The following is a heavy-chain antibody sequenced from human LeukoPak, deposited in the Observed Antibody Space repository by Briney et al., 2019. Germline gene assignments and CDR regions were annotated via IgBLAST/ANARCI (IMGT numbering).Heavy chain of an antibody. J-gene: IGHJ5*02. CDR1: GGSIRSGGFY. CDR2: ISYSGST. V-gene: IGHV4-39*01. D-gene: IGHD3-10*01. Sequence: SETLSLTCTVSGGSIRSGGFYWGWIRQPPGKGLEWIGSISYSGSTNYNPSLKSRVTISVDTSKNQYSLRLSSVTAADTAMYYCASLCGSGRYCDVNNWFDPWGQGTLVTVSS. CDR3: ASLCGSGRYCDVNNWFDP.